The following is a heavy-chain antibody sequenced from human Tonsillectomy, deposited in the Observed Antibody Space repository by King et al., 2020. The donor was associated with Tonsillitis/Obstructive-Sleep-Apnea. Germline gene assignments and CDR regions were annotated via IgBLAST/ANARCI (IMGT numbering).Heavy chain of an antibody. D-gene: IGHD6-6*01. V-gene: IGHV1-46*01. CDR2: INPSGGST. CDR3: ARVPPTYSSSLRFYYYYYYMDV. Sequence: QLVQSGAEVKKPGASVKVSCKASGYTFTSYYMHWVRQAPGQGLEWMGIINPSGGSTSYAQKFQGRVTMTRDTSTSTVYMELSSLRSEDTAVYYCARVPPTYSSSLRFYYYYYYMDVWGKGTTVTVSS. CDR1: GYTFTSYY. J-gene: IGHJ6*03.